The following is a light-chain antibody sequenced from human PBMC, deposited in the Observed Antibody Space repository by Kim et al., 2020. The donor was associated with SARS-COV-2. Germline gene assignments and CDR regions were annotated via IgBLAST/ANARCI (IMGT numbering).Light chain of an antibody. CDR3: SSYTSSSSWV. J-gene: IGLJ3*02. CDR1: SSDVGGYNY. V-gene: IGLV2-14*03. Sequence: QSALTQPASVSGSPGQSITISCTGTSSDVGGYNYVSWYQQHPGKAPTRMIYDVSNRRSGVSNRFSGSKSGNTASLTISGLQAEDEADYYCSSYTSSSSWVFGGGTQLTVL. CDR2: DVS.